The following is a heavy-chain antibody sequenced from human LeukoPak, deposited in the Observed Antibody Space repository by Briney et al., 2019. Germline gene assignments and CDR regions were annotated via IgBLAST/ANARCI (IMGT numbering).Heavy chain of an antibody. V-gene: IGHV4-59*08. D-gene: IGHD3-22*01. J-gene: IGHJ4*02. CDR1: GGSISSYY. CDR2: IYYSGST. Sequence: ASETLSLTCTVSGGSISSYYWSWIRQPPGKGLEWIGYIYYSGSTNYNPSLKSRVTISVDTSKNQFSLKLSSVTAADTAVYYCARWHTSGNNYYYDYWGQGTLVTVSS. CDR3: ARWHTSGNNYYYDY.